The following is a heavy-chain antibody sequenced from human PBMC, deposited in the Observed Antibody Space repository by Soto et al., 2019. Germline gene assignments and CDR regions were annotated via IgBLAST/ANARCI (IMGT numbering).Heavy chain of an antibody. J-gene: IGHJ4*02. CDR3: ASDPGYYGEYGREIDDY. CDR1: GYTFTGYY. V-gene: IGHV1-2*02. Sequence: VASVKVSCKASGYTFTGYYMHWVRQAPGQGLEGMGGIDPNRGGTNYAQKVQGRLTMTRDTSISTACIDLSKLTSGRTAGYYFASDPGYYGEYGREIDDYWGQGTLVTVSS. CDR2: IDPNRGGT. D-gene: IGHD4-17*01.